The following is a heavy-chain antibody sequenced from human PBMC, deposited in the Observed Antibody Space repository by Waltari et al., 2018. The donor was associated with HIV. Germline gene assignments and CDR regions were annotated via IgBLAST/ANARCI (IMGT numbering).Heavy chain of an antibody. D-gene: IGHD3-22*01. Sequence: EVQLVESGGGLIQPGGSLRLSCAVSGFLVSSDYMSWVRQAPGKGLEWVSVIYTSGTTYYADSMKGRFTISRDNSKNTLYLQMNSLRGDDTAVYYCARVLSDGYNDSWYFDVWGRGTLLTVSS. CDR3: ARVLSDGYNDSWYFDV. CDR2: IYTSGTT. CDR1: GFLVSSDY. J-gene: IGHJ2*01. V-gene: IGHV3-53*01.